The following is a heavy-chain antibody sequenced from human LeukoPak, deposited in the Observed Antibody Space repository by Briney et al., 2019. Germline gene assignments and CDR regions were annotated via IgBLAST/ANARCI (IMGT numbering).Heavy chain of an antibody. Sequence: SEPLSLTCMVSGGSFSYLSWIRQPPGKGLEWIGIIYDHGRTEYNPSLKSRVSISVDTSKNQVSLRLNPMTPADTAVYYCARGLAGRASGAVYFDLWGRGALVLVS. CDR1: GGSFSY. CDR3: ARGLAGRASGAVYFDL. J-gene: IGHJ2*01. V-gene: IGHV4-59*01. D-gene: IGHD3-16*01. CDR2: IYDHGRT.